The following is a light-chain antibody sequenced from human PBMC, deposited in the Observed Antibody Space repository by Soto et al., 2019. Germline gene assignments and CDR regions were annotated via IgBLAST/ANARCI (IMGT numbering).Light chain of an antibody. J-gene: IGLJ3*02. CDR3: GTWDIRLNINWV. Sequence: QSVLTQQPSVSAAPGQKVTISCSGSSSNIGNNYVSWYQHLPGQAPRLLIFENNKRRPGIPDRFSGSKSGTSATLAITGLQTGDEAAYYCGTWDIRLNINWVFGGGNKLTVL. CDR1: SSNIGNNY. CDR2: ENN. V-gene: IGLV1-51*02.